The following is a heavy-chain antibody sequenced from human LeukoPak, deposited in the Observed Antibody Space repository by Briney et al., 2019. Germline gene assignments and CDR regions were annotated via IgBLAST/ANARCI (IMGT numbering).Heavy chain of an antibody. CDR3: AREHPGYGMDV. CDR2: IYYSGST. CDR1: GGSISSYY. Sequence: SETLSLTCTVAGGSISSYYWNWIRQPPGKGLEWIGYIYYSGSTNYNPSLKSRVTISIDTSKNQFSLRLSSVTAADTAVYYCAREHPGYGMDVWGQGTTVTVSS. J-gene: IGHJ6*02. V-gene: IGHV4-59*01.